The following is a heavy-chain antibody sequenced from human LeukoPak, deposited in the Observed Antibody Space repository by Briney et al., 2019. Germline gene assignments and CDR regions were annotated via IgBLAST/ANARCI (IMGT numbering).Heavy chain of an antibody. CDR3: ARGHDYGDFYFDY. J-gene: IGHJ4*02. D-gene: IGHD4-17*01. CDR1: GFTFISYA. CDR2: ISYDGSNK. V-gene: IGHV3-30-3*01. Sequence: PGRSLRLSCAASGFTFISYAMHWVRQAPGKGLEWVAVISYDGSNKYYADSVKGRFTISRDNSKNTLYLQMNSLRAEDTAVYYCARGHDYGDFYFDYWGQGTLVTVSS.